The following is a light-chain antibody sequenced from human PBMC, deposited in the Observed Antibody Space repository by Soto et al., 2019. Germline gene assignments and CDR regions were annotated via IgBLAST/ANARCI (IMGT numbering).Light chain of an antibody. CDR1: SSDVGGYNS. Sequence: QSVLTQPPSASGSPGQSITISCTGTSSDVGGYNSVSWYRQDPGKAPKLMIYDVTNRPSGVSNRFSGSKSGNTASLTISGLQAEDEADYYCSSFTSSITYVFGTGTKVTVL. V-gene: IGLV2-14*01. J-gene: IGLJ1*01. CDR2: DVT. CDR3: SSFTSSITYV.